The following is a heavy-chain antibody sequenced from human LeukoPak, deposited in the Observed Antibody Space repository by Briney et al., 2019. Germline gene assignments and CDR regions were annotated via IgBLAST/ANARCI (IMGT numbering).Heavy chain of an antibody. D-gene: IGHD3-22*01. Sequence: GGSLRLSCAASGFTFSGSTIHWVRQASGKGLEWVGRIRTNPNNYATAYGTSVKGRFTLSRDDSRNTAYLQMNSLRAEDTAVYYCAKDRSGYYVYWGQGTLVTVSS. CDR3: AKDRSGYYVY. CDR2: IRTNPNNYAT. J-gene: IGHJ4*02. CDR1: GFTFSGST. V-gene: IGHV3-73*01.